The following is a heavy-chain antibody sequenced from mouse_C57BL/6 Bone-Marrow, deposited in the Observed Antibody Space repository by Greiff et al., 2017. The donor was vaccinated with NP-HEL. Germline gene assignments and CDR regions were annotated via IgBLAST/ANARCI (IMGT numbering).Heavy chain of an antibody. J-gene: IGHJ4*01. D-gene: IGHD1-1*01. CDR1: GYTFTSYW. CDR2: IHPSDSDT. V-gene: IGHV1-74*01. Sequence: VQLQQPGAELVKPGASVKVSCKASGYTFTSYWMHWVKQRPGQGLEWIGRIHPSDSDTNYNQKFKGKATLTVDKSSSTAYMQLSSLTSEDSAVYYWAISTHYYGSSDHYYAMDYWGQGTSVTVSS. CDR3: AISTHYYGSSDHYYAMDY.